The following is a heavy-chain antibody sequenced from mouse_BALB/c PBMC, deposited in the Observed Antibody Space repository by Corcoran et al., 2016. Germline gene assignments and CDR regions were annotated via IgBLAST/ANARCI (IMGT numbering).Heavy chain of an antibody. D-gene: IGHD1-1*01. Sequence: LVKTGASVKISCKASGYSFTGYYMHGVKQSHGKSLEWIGYISCYNGATSYNQKFKGKATFTVDTSSSTAYMQFNSLTSEDAAVYYCERGLDTTVVVPFDYGGQGTTLTASS. CDR2: ISCYNGAT. CDR3: ERGLDTTVVVPFDY. J-gene: IGHJ2*01. CDR1: GYSFTGYY. V-gene: IGHV1S34*01.